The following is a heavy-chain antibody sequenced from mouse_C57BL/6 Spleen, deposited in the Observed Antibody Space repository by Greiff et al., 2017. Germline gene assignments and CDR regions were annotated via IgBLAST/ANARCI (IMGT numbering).Heavy chain of an antibody. CDR3: ARGDYSNYGDYFDY. J-gene: IGHJ2*01. V-gene: IGHV1-72*01. Sequence: VQLQQPGAELVQPGASVKLSCTASGYTFTSYWMHWVQQRPGRGLEWIGRIDPNSGGTKYNEKFTSKATLTVDKPASTAYMQLSSLTSEDSAVYYCARGDYSNYGDYFDYWGQGTTLTVSS. CDR1: GYTFTSYW. D-gene: IGHD2-5*01. CDR2: IDPNSGGT.